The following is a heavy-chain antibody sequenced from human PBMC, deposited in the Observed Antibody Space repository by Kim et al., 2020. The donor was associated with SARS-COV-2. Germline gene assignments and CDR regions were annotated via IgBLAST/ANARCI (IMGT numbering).Heavy chain of an antibody. D-gene: IGHD3-16*01. V-gene: IGHV4-39*01. CDR3: VAEDAGMITMDV. Sequence: SETLSLSCTVSGDSISNNHYYWGWIRQTPWKGLEWIGYIHYGGNNYYNPSLQSRVTISVDTSRHRFSLRLRSVTAADTAVYYCVAEDAGMITMDVWGQGT. J-gene: IGHJ6*02. CDR2: IHYGGNN. CDR1: GDSISNNHYY.